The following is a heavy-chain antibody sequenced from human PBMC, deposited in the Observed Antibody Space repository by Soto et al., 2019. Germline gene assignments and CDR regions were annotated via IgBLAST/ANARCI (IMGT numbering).Heavy chain of an antibody. CDR3: TTDEYYYDSSGYYYKSRRFDY. CDR1: GFTFSNAW. CDR2: FKSKTDGGTT. Sequence: ESLRLSCATSGFTFSNAWMNWVRQAPGKGLEWVGRFKSKTDGGTTDYAAPVKGRFTISRDDSKNTLYLQMNSLKTEDTAVYYCTTDEYYYDSSGYYYKSRRFDYWGQGTLVTVSS. J-gene: IGHJ4*02. D-gene: IGHD3-22*01. V-gene: IGHV3-15*07.